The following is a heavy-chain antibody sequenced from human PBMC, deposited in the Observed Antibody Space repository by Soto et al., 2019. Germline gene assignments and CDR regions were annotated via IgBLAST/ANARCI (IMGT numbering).Heavy chain of an antibody. J-gene: IGHJ6*03. CDR1: GGSFSGYY. CDR2: INHSGST. CDR3: ARGRTYDFWGGYLSGYYMDV. Sequence: QVQLQQWGAGLLKPSETLSLTCAVYGGSFSGYYWSWIRQPPGKGLEWIGEINHSGSTNYNPSLKSRVTISVDTSKNQFSLKLSSVTAADTAVYYCARGRTYDFWGGYLSGYYMDVWGKGTTVTVSS. D-gene: IGHD3-3*01. V-gene: IGHV4-34*01.